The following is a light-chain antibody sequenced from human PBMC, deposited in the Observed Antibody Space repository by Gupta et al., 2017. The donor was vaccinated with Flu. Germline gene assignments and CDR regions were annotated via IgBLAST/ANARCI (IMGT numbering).Light chain of an antibody. CDR2: DAS. V-gene: IGKV3-15*01. Sequence: GERATLSCRASQSVSSNLAWYQQKPGQSPSLLIYDASTRAAGVPDRFSAFGSGTEFTLTISGLQSEDCAVYYCQQYGYWPRTFGQGTKVEI. J-gene: IGKJ1*01. CDR3: QQYGYWPRT. CDR1: QSVSSN.